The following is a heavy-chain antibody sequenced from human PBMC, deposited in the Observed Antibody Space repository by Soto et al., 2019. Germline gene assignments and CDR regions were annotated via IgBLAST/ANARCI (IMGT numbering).Heavy chain of an antibody. CDR3: TRGRGFGHFTPPFDY. D-gene: IGHD3-10*01. CDR2: INHSGST. Sequence: SETLSLTCAVSGGSFSGYFWSWIRQPPGKGLEWIGEINHSGSTYYNPSLGSRVTVLVDTSRSQSSLKLRSVTAADTAVYFCTRGRGFGHFTPPFDYWGQGTLVTVSS. V-gene: IGHV4-34*01. J-gene: IGHJ4*02. CDR1: GGSFSGYF.